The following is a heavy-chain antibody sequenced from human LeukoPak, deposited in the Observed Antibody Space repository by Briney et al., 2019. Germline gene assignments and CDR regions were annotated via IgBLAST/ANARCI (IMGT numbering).Heavy chain of an antibody. CDR2: ISYDGNDK. D-gene: IGHD3-10*01. V-gene: IGHV3-30*18. Sequence: GGSLRLSCAASGFIFSSYGMHWVRQAPGKGLEWVAVISYDGNDKYYADSVKGRLTISRDNSKNTLYLQMNSLRVEDTAVYYCAKGYYGSGSYIFSYYYYGMDVWGQGTTVTVSS. CDR3: AKGYYGSGSYIFSYYYYGMDV. J-gene: IGHJ6*02. CDR1: GFIFSSYG.